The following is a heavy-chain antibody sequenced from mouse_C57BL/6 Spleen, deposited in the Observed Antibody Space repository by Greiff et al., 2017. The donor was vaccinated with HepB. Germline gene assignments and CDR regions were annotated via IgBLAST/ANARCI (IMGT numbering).Heavy chain of an antibody. V-gene: IGHV5-4*01. D-gene: IGHD1-1*01. CDR3: AREDYGSSSGYFDY. Sequence: EVQLVESGGGLVKPGGSLKLSCAASGFTFSSYAMSWVRQTPEKRLEWVATISDGGSYTYYPDNVKGRFTISRDNAKNNLYLQMSHLKSEDTAMYYCAREDYGSSSGYFDYWGQGTTLTVSS. CDR2: ISDGGSYT. J-gene: IGHJ2*01. CDR1: GFTFSSYA.